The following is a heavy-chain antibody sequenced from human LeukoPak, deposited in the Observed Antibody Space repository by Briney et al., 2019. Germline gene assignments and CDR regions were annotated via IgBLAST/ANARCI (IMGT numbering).Heavy chain of an antibody. J-gene: IGHJ4*02. CDR2: IKSKTDGGTT. CDR3: ARDQGPTDYEYYFDY. Sequence: PGGSLRLSCAASGFTFSNAWMSWVRQAPGKGLEWVGRIKSKTDGGTTDYAAPVKGRFTISRDDSKNTLYLQMNSLRAEDTAVYYCARDQGPTDYEYYFDYWGQGTLVTVSS. D-gene: IGHD4-17*01. V-gene: IGHV3-15*01. CDR1: GFTFSNAW.